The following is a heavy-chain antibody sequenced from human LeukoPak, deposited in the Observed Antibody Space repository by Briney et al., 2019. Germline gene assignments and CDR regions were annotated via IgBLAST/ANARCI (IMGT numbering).Heavy chain of an antibody. CDR1: GFTFDDYA. Sequence: PGGSLRLSCAASGFTFDDYAMHWVRQAPGKGLEWVSSISTTSSYIYYADSVRGRFTISRDNAKNSLYLQMNSLRAEDTAIYYCARDYGVPAAIDYWGQGTPVTVSS. CDR2: ISTTSSYI. D-gene: IGHD2-2*01. J-gene: IGHJ4*02. CDR3: ARDYGVPAAIDY. V-gene: IGHV3-21*01.